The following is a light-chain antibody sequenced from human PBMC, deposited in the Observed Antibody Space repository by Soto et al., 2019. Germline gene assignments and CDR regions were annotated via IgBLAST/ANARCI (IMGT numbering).Light chain of an antibody. CDR2: DAS. V-gene: IGKV3-11*01. J-gene: IGKJ1*01. CDR3: QQYDNWPQT. Sequence: ETVLTQSPATLSLSPGERATLSCRASQSVSSYLGWYQQKPGQAPRLLIYDASNRATGIPARFSGSGSGTDFTLTISSLEPADFAVYYCQQYDNWPQTFGQGTKVEIK. CDR1: QSVSSY.